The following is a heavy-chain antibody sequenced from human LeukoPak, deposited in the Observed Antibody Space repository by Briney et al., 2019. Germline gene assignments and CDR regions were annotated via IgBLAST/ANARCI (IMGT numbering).Heavy chain of an antibody. CDR2: INHSGST. V-gene: IGHV4-34*01. Sequence: SETLSLTCAVYGGSFSGYYWSWIRQPPGKGLEWIGEINHSGSTNYNPSLKSRVTISVDTSKNQFSLKLSSVTAADTAVYYCARGMFRGRGYSYAIDYWGQGTLVTVSS. CDR3: ARGMFRGRGYSYAIDY. D-gene: IGHD5-18*01. CDR1: GGSFSGYY. J-gene: IGHJ4*02.